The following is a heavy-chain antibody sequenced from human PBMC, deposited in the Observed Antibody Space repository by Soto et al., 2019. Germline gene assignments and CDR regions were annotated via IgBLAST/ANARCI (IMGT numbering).Heavy chain of an antibody. V-gene: IGHV3-21*01. CDR3: ARDRGYDAHDYYYNAMDV. Sequence: PGGSLRLSCTSSGFTFRTYTMNWVRQAPGKGLEWVSGIRGFSPYTFYAESVKGRFTISRDNAKNSLDLQMGSLRAEDTAVYYCARDRGYDAHDYYYNAMDVWGQGTTVTVSS. CDR1: GFTFRTYT. J-gene: IGHJ6*02. D-gene: IGHD3-10*01. CDR2: IRGFSPYT.